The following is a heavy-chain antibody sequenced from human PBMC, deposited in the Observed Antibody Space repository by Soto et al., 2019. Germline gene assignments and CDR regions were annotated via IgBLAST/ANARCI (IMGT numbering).Heavy chain of an antibody. CDR3: ARRYGDYFDF. Sequence: SETLSLTCTVSGGSISSYYWSWIRQPPGKGLEWIGYIYYSGSTNYNPSLKSRGTISVDTSKNQFSLKLSSVTAADTAVYYCARRYGDYFDFWGQGTLVTVSS. CDR1: GGSISSYY. D-gene: IGHD4-17*01. CDR2: IYYSGST. J-gene: IGHJ4*02. V-gene: IGHV4-59*08.